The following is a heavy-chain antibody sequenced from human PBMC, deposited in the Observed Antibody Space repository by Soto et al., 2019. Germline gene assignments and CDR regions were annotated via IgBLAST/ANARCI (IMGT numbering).Heavy chain of an antibody. CDR2: MNPNSGNT. CDR1: GYTFTSYD. V-gene: IGHV1-8*01. D-gene: IGHD3-22*01. CDR3: ASAHMTYYYDSSGPYNRAFDI. J-gene: IGHJ3*02. Sequence: ASVKVSCKASGYTFTSYDINWVRQATGQGLEWMGWMNPNSGNTGYAQKFQGRVTMTRNTSTSTAYMELSSLRSEDTAVYYCASAHMTYYYDSSGPYNRAFDIWGQGTMVTVSS.